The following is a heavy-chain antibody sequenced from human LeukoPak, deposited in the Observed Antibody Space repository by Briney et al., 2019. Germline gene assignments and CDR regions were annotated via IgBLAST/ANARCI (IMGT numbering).Heavy chain of an antibody. CDR2: IKSKTDGGTT. Sequence: GGSLRLPCAASEFTFSNAWMSWVRQAPGKGLEWIVRIKSKTDGGTTDYAAPVKGRFTISRDDSKNTLYLQMNSLKTEDTAVYYCTTVNGYYYDSSGSISNSWGQGTLVTVSS. V-gene: IGHV3-15*01. D-gene: IGHD3-22*01. CDR3: TTVNGYYYDSSGSISNS. J-gene: IGHJ4*02. CDR1: EFTFSNAW.